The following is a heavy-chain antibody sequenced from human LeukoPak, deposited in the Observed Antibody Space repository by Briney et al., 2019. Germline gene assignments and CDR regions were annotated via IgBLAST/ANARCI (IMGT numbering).Heavy chain of an antibody. V-gene: IGHV3-23*01. CDR1: GFSFSNYA. D-gene: IGHD1-1*01. CDR3: AKANWVSNADAVW. CDR2: IIGGGET. Sequence: PGGSLRLSCAASGFSFSNYAMSWVRQAPAGGPEWVSSIIGGGETFYADSVKGRFTLSRDDSRNTVYLQLNNLRVADTATYYCAKANWVSNADAVWWGQGTQVTVSS. J-gene: IGHJ4*02.